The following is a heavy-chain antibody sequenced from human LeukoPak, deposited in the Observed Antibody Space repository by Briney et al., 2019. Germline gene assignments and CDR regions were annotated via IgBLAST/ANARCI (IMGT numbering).Heavy chain of an antibody. CDR2: ISYDGSNK. Sequence: GRSLRLSCAASGFTFSSYAMHWVRQAPGKGLEWVAVISYDGSNKYYADSVKGRFTISRDNSKNTLYLQMNSLRAEDTAVYYCARDRIVVVVAALHDGFDPWGQGTLVTVSS. D-gene: IGHD2-15*01. V-gene: IGHV3-30*04. J-gene: IGHJ5*02. CDR3: ARDRIVVVVAALHDGFDP. CDR1: GFTFSSYA.